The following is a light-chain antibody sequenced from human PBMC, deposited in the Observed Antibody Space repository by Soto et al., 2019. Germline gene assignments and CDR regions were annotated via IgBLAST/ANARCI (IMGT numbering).Light chain of an antibody. CDR2: KAS. Sequence: DIKMTESPSTLSGSVGDRVTITCRASQSISSWLSWYQQKPEKAPKLLIYKASTLKSGVPSRFSGSGSGTEFTLTISSLQPDDFAPYYCQHYNSYSEAFGQGTKVDIK. CDR3: QHYNSYSEA. CDR1: QSISSW. V-gene: IGKV1-5*03. J-gene: IGKJ1*01.